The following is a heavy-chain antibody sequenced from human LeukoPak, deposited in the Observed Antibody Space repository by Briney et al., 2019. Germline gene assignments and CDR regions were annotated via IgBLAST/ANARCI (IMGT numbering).Heavy chain of an antibody. J-gene: IGHJ4*02. Sequence: PSETLSLTCTVSGGSISSSSYYWGWIRQPPGKGLEWIGSIYYSGSTYYNPPLKSRVTISVDTSKNQFSLKLSSVTAADTAVYYCARLGSSGWYVYWGQGTLVTVSS. V-gene: IGHV4-39*01. CDR2: IYYSGST. D-gene: IGHD6-19*01. CDR1: GGSISSSSYY. CDR3: ARLGSSGWYVY.